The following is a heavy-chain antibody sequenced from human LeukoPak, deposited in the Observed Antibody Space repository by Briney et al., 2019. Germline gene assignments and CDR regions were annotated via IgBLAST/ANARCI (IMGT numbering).Heavy chain of an antibody. CDR3: ARYQCTRVRGPNIHLYMDV. Sequence: SENLSLTCTVSGGSISSGDYYWSWIRQPPGKGLEFIGYIYYSGSTYYNPSLKSRVTISVDTSKNQFSLKLSSVTAADTIVYYCARYQCTRVRGPNIHLYMDVWGKGTAVTVSS. CDR1: GGSISSGDYY. J-gene: IGHJ6*03. CDR2: IYYSGST. D-gene: IGHD3-10*01. V-gene: IGHV4-30-4*08.